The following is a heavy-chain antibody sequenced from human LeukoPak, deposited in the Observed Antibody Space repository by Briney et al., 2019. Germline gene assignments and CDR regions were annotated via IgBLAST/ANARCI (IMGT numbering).Heavy chain of an antibody. J-gene: IGHJ4*02. CDR1: GGSISSGGYY. D-gene: IGHD3-16*02. CDR3: ARARRGLRLGELSLSPYYFDY. Sequence: MPSQTLSLTCTVSGGSISSGGYYWSWIRQHPGKGLEWIGYIYYSGSTYYNPSLKSRVTISVDTSKNQFSLKLSSVTAADTAVYYCARARRGLRLGELSLSPYYFDYWGQGTLVTVSS. CDR2: IYYSGST. V-gene: IGHV4-31*03.